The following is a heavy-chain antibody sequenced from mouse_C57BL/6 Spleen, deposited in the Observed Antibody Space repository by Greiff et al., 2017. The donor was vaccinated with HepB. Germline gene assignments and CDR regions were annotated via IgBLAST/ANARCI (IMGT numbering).Heavy chain of an antibody. D-gene: IGHD1-1*01. CDR1: GYTFTDYE. CDR3: TRSGGSRSWYFDV. J-gene: IGHJ1*03. CDR2: IDPETGGT. V-gene: IGHV1-15*01. Sequence: VQLQQSGAELVRPGASVTLSCKASGYTFTDYEMHWVKQTPVHGLEWIGAIDPETGGTAYNQKFKGKAILTADKSSSTAYMELRSLTSEDSAVYYGTRSGGSRSWYFDVWGTGTTVTVSS.